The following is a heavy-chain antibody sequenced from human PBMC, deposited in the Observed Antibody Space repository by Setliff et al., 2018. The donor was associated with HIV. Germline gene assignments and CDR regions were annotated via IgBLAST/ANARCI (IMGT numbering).Heavy chain of an antibody. J-gene: IGHJ4*02. Sequence: SETLSLACTVSGGSINTYYWSWIRQPAGKGLEWIGRFYTSGSTNYNPSLKSRVTMSVDTSKNQFSLKLSSVTAADTAVYYCARDRLTYYFDYWGQGILVTVSS. D-gene: IGHD3-22*01. CDR3: ARDRLTYYFDY. CDR1: GGSINTYY. CDR2: FYTSGST. V-gene: IGHV4-4*07.